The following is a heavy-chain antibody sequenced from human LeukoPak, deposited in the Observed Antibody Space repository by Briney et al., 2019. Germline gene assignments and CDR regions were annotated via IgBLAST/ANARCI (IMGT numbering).Heavy chain of an antibody. D-gene: IGHD2-15*01. CDR1: GGSVSSSSYY. CDR3: ARDSRGYCSGGSCFFFDY. J-gene: IGHJ4*02. V-gene: IGHV4-31*11. CDR2: IYYSGST. Sequence: KPSETLSLTCGVSGGSVSSSSYYWGWIRQPPGKGLEWIGYIYYSGSTYYNPSLKSRVTISVDTSKNQFSLKLSSVTAADTAVYYCARDSRGYCSGGSCFFFDYWGQGTLVTVSS.